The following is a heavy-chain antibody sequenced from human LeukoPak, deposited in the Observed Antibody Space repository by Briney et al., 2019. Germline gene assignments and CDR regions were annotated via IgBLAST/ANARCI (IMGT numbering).Heavy chain of an antibody. V-gene: IGHV3-23*01. CDR1: GFSFSTYA. D-gene: IGHD1-26*01. CDR2: ITGSGDNT. J-gene: IGHJ6*02. Sequence: GVSLRLSCAASGFSFSTYAMSWVRQAPGKGLEWVSDITGSGDNTNYAGSVKGRFTISTDNSKRTLYLQVDGLRVGDTAVYYCGRRSGSGSTHLDYHYGMDVWGQGTTVTV. CDR3: GRRSGSGSTHLDYHYGMDV.